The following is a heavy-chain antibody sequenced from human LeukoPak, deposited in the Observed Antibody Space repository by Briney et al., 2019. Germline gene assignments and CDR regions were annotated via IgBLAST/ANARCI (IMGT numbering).Heavy chain of an antibody. CDR2: ISSSSSTI. Sequence: GGSLRHSRAASGFTFSSYSMNWVRQAPGKGLEWVSYISSSSSTIYYADSVKGRFTISRDNAKNSLYLQMNSLRDEDTAVYYCARDRRLVQGQNYYYGMDVWGQGTTVTVSS. V-gene: IGHV3-48*02. CDR3: ARDRRLVQGQNYYYGMDV. D-gene: IGHD6-19*01. J-gene: IGHJ6*02. CDR1: GFTFSSYS.